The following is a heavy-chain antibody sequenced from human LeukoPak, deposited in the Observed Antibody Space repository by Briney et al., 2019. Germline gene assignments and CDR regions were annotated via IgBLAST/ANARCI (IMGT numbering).Heavy chain of an antibody. CDR3: ARWGSGWYYFDY. J-gene: IGHJ4*02. CDR1: GGSFSGYY. D-gene: IGHD6-19*01. V-gene: IGHV4-34*01. Sequence: ASETLSLTCAVYGGSFSGYYWSWIRQPPGKGLEWIGEVNHSGSTNYNPSLKSRVTISVDTSKNQFSLKLGSVTAADTAVYYCARWGSGWYYFDYWGQGTLVTVSS. CDR2: VNHSGST.